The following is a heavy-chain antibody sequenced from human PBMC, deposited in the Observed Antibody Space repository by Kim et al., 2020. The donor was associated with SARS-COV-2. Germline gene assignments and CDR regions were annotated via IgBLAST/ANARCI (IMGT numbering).Heavy chain of an antibody. CDR3: ARASTAADYFDY. V-gene: IGHV4-59*01. D-gene: IGHD6-13*01. J-gene: IGHJ4*02. Sequence: NYNPTLKSRVTIAVHTSKTQFSLKLNSVTAADTAVYYCARASTAADYFDYWGQGTLVIVSS.